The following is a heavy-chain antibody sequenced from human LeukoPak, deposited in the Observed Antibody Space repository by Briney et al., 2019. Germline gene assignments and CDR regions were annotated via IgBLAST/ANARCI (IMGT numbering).Heavy chain of an antibody. Sequence: SETLSLTCTVSGGSISSSSYYWGWIRQPPGKGLEWIGSIYYSGSTYYNPPLKSRVTISVDTSKNQFSLKLSSVTAADTAVYYCARLRGNDNDYPDYWGQGTLVTVSS. D-gene: IGHD4-11*01. V-gene: IGHV4-39*01. CDR2: IYYSGST. J-gene: IGHJ4*02. CDR3: ARLRGNDNDYPDY. CDR1: GGSISSSSYY.